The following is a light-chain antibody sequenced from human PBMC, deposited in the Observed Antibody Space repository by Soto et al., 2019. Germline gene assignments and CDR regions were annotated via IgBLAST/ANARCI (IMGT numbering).Light chain of an antibody. V-gene: IGLV1-44*01. CDR3: AAWDGSLNNVL. Sequence: QAVVTQPPSASGTPGQRVTISCSGSGSSIGTNTVNWYRQLPGTAPKLLIYGDNQRPSGVPDRFSGSKSGTPASLAISGLQSEDEAEYYCAAWDGSLNNVLFGGGTKLTVL. CDR1: GSSIGTNT. CDR2: GDN. J-gene: IGLJ2*01.